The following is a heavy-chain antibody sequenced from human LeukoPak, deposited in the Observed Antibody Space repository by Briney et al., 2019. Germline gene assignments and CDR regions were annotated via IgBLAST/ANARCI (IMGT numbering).Heavy chain of an antibody. CDR2: ISSNGGST. V-gene: IGHV3-64D*06. CDR1: GFTFSSYA. D-gene: IGHD3-10*01. CDR3: VKDRTMVRGVMLYYYYGMDV. J-gene: IGHJ6*04. Sequence: GGSLRLSCSASGFTFSSYAMHWVRQAPGKGLEYVSAISSNGGSTYYADSVKGRFTISRDNPKNTLYPQMSSLRAEDTAVYYCVKDRTMVRGVMLYYYYGMDVWGKGTTVTVSS.